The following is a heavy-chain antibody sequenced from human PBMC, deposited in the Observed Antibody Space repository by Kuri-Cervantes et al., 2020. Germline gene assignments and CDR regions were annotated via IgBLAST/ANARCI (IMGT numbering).Heavy chain of an antibody. V-gene: IGHV3-30-3*01. CDR2: ISYDGSNK. CDR3: ARVGIQEYSSGRDY. D-gene: IGHD6-19*01. CDR1: GFTFSSYA. Sequence: GGSLRLSCAASGFTFSSYAMHWVRQAPGKGLEWVAVISYDGSNKYYADSVKGRFTISRDNSKNTLYLQMNSLRAEDTAVYYCARVGIQEYSSGRDYWGQGTLVTVSS. J-gene: IGHJ4*02.